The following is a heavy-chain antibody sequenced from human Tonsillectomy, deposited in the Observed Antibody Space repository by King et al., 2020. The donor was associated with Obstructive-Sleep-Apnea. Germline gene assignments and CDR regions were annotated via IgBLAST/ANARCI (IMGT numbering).Heavy chain of an antibody. CDR1: GGSISSSSYY. V-gene: IGHV4-39*07. J-gene: IGHJ4*02. D-gene: IGHD6-13*01. Sequence: LQLQESGPGLVKPSETLSLTCTVSGGSISSSSYYWGWIRQPPGKGREWIGSIYYSGSTYYNPSLKSRVTISVDTSKNQFSLKLTSVTAADTAGYYCARASESSSWYRYYFDYWGQGTLVTVSS. CDR3: ARASESSSWYRYYFDY. CDR2: IYYSGST.